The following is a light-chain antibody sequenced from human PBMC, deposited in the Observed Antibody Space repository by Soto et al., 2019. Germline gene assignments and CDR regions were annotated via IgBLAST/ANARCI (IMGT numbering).Light chain of an antibody. CDR2: SAS. Sequence: IQMTQSPSSLSASVGDRVIITCRASQGIGNSLAWYQQKAGRVPKLLMHSASTLLSGVPSRFSGSGSGTDFTLTISSLQPEDVATYYCQKYDSAPWTFGQGTQVEIE. CDR1: QGIGNS. V-gene: IGKV1-27*01. J-gene: IGKJ1*01. CDR3: QKYDSAPWT.